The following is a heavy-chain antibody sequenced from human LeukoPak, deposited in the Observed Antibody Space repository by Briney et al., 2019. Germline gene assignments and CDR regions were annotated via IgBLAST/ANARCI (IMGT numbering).Heavy chain of an antibody. J-gene: IGHJ4*02. D-gene: IGHD3-3*01. CDR2: IKQDGSEK. V-gene: IGHV3-7*01. Sequence: GGFLRLSCAASGFTFSSYSMNWVRQAPGKGLEWVANIKQDGSEKYYVDSVKGRFTISRDNAKNSLYLQMNSLRAEDTAVYYCARDTSGIRSYYDFWSGYYETGDYWGQGTLVTVSS. CDR3: ARDTSGIRSYYDFWSGYYETGDY. CDR1: GFTFSSYS.